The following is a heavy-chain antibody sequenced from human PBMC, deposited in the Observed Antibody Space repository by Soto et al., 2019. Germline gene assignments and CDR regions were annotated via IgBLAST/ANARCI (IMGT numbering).Heavy chain of an antibody. CDR3: AKDRGGCSSTSCPPRLFDY. CDR1: GFTFSSYA. CDR2: ISGSGGST. J-gene: IGHJ4*02. D-gene: IGHD2-2*01. Sequence: EVQLLESGGGLVQPGGSLRLSCAASGFTFSSYAMSWVRQAPGKGLEWVSAISGSGGSTYYADSVKGRFTISRDNSKNTLYLHMNSLRAEDTAVYYCAKDRGGCSSTSCPPRLFDYWGQGTLVTVSS. V-gene: IGHV3-23*01.